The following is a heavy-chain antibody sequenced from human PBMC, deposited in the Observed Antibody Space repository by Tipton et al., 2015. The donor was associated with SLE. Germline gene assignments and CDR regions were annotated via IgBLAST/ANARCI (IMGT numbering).Heavy chain of an antibody. V-gene: IGHV4-61*09. Sequence: TLSLTCTVSGGSISSGSFYWSWIRQPAGKGLELIGHIYTSGSTNYNPSLKSRVTISLDTSKNQFSLKLSSVTAADTAVYYCARGSSSSSWYYYGMDVWGQGTTVTVSS. D-gene: IGHD6-6*01. CDR3: ARGSSSSSWYYYGMDV. CDR1: GGSISSGSFY. CDR2: IYTSGST. J-gene: IGHJ6*02.